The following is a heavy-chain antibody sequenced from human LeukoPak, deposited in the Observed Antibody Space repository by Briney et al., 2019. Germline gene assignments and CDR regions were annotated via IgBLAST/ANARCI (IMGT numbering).Heavy chain of an antibody. CDR2: INHSGST. V-gene: IGHV4-34*01. CDR1: GGSFSGYY. CDR3: ARDIGIFDS. Sequence: PSETLSLTCAVYGGSFSGYYWSWIRQPPGKGLEWIGEINHSGSTNYNPSLKSRVTISVDTSKNQFSLQLNSVTPEDTAVYYCARDIGIFDSWGQGTLVTVSS. D-gene: IGHD1-14*01. J-gene: IGHJ4*02.